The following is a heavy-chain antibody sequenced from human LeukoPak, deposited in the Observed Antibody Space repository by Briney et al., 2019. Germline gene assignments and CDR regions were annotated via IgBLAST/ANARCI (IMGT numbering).Heavy chain of an antibody. Sequence: ASVKVSCKASGFSFTTYGISWARQAPGQGLECMGRISANNGNANYAQNLQGRVTMTTDTSTNTAYMELRSLKSDDTAVYFCARDNFIMDAWGQGTTVTVSS. CDR3: ARDNFIMDA. CDR2: ISANNGNA. D-gene: IGHD1-20*01. CDR1: GFSFTTYG. J-gene: IGHJ6*02. V-gene: IGHV1-18*01.